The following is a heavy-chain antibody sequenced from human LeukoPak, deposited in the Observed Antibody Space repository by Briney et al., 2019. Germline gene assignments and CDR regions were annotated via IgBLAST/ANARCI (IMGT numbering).Heavy chain of an antibody. Sequence: PSGTLSLTCTVSGGSISSYYWSWIRQPPGKGLEWIGYIYYSGSTYYNPSLKSRVTISVDTSKNQFSLKLSSVTAADTAVYYCARSRITIFGVVTPFDYWGQGTLVTVSS. J-gene: IGHJ4*02. D-gene: IGHD3-3*01. CDR1: GGSISSYY. CDR3: ARSRITIFGVVTPFDY. V-gene: IGHV4-59*04. CDR2: IYYSGST.